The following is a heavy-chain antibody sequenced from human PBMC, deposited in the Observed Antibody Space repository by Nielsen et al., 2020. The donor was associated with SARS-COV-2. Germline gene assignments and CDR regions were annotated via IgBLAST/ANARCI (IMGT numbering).Heavy chain of an antibody. J-gene: IGHJ6*02. Sequence: VRQAPGKGLEWVSSISSSSSYIYYADSVKGRFTISRDNAKNSLYLQMNSLRAEDTAVYYCARDRYDFWSGYYLHYYYGMDVWGQGTTVTVSS. CDR3: ARDRYDFWSGYYLHYYYGMDV. D-gene: IGHD3-3*01. CDR2: ISSSSSYI. V-gene: IGHV3-21*01.